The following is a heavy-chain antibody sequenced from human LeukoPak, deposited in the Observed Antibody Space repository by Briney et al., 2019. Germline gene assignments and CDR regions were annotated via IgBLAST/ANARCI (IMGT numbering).Heavy chain of an antibody. V-gene: IGHV1-69*06. Sequence: GASVKVSCKASGYTFTSYGISWVRQAPGQGLEWMGGIIPIFGTANYAQKFQGRVTITADKSTSTAYMELSSLRSEDTAVYYCARGPMITFGGVIVPQGRRLDYWGQGTLVTVSS. CDR1: GYTFTSYG. CDR3: ARGPMITFGGVIVPQGRRLDY. D-gene: IGHD3-16*02. CDR2: IIPIFGTA. J-gene: IGHJ4*02.